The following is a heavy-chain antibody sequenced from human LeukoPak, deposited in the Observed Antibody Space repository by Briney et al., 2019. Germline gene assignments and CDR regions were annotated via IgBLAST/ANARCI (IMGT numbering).Heavy chain of an antibody. Sequence: GGSLRLSCSASGFTFSYYAMHWVRQTAGKGLEFVSGISSNGGSTYYADSLKGRFTISRDNSNNTLYLQMSSLRAEDTALYYCAKPYSGTILTGWFDPWGQGTLVTVSS. CDR1: GFTFSYYA. V-gene: IGHV3-64D*09. J-gene: IGHJ5*02. D-gene: IGHD3-9*01. CDR2: ISSNGGST. CDR3: AKPYSGTILTGWFDP.